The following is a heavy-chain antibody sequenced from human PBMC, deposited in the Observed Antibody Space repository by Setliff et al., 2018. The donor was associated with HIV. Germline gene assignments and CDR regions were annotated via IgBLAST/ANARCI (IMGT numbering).Heavy chain of an antibody. CDR1: GFNFGDYG. Sequence: GGSLRLSCIASGFNFGDYGMTWVRQAPGKGLEWVSSISSGGGFIYNADSVKGRFTIARDNAKYSLYLQMNNLRSEDTGVYFCARLNGATHDGFDIWGQGTKVTVSS. J-gene: IGHJ3*02. V-gene: IGHV3-21*06. CDR2: ISSGGGFI. CDR3: ARLNGATHDGFDI. D-gene: IGHD2-8*01.